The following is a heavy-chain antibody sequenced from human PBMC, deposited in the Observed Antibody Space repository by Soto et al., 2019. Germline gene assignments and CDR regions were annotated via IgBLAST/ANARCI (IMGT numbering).Heavy chain of an antibody. J-gene: IGHJ6*02. CDR2: INPNSGGT. D-gene: IGHD3-16*01. Sequence: EASVKVSCKASGGTFSSYAISWVRQAPGQGLEWMGWINPNSGGTNYAQKFQGWVTMTRDTSISTAYMELSRLRSDDTAVYYCARTNVEGYYYYGMDVWGQGTTVTVSS. CDR3: ARTNVEGYYYYGMDV. CDR1: GGTFSSYA. V-gene: IGHV1-2*04.